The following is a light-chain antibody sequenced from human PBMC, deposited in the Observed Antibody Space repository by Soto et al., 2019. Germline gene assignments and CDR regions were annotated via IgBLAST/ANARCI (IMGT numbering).Light chain of an antibody. J-gene: IGLJ2*01. CDR1: NIGSKG. V-gene: IGLV3-21*04. CDR2: SDT. CDR3: QVWDSGSAHVV. Sequence: SYELTQPPSVSVAPGKTASISCGGNNIGSKGVHWYQQKPGQAPVLVIYSDTDLPPGIPERFSGSNSANLATLTISRVEAGDEADYYCQVWDSGSAHVVFGGGTKVTVL.